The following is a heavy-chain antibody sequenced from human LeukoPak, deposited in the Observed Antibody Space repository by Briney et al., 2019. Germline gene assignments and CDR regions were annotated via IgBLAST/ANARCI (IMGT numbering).Heavy chain of an antibody. J-gene: IGHJ4*02. CDR3: ARAYFCGGDCYSFDY. CDR1: GGSFSGDY. V-gene: IGHV4-59*01. D-gene: IGHD2-21*02. Sequence: SETLSLTCAVYGGSFSGDYWSWIRQPPGKGLEWIGYIYYSGSTNYNPSLKSRVTISVDTSKNQFSLKLSSVTAADTAVYYCARAYFCGGDCYSFDYWGQGTLVTVSS. CDR2: IYYSGST.